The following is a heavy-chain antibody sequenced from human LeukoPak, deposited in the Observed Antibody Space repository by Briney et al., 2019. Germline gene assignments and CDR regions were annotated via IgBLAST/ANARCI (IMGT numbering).Heavy chain of an antibody. D-gene: IGHD7-27*01. CDR2: IYYSGST. J-gene: IGHJ5*02. V-gene: IGHV4-59*08. Sequence: SETLSLTCTVSGGSISSYYWSRIRQPPGKGLEWIGYIYYSGSTNYNPSLKSRVTMSVDTSKNQFSLKLSSVTAADTAVYYCARHYSITGGRLSGYWLDPWGQGTLVTVSS. CDR3: ARHYSITGGRLSGYWLDP. CDR1: GGSISSYY.